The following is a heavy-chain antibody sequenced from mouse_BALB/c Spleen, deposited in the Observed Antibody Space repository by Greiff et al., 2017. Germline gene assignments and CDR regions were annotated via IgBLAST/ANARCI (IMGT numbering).Heavy chain of an antibody. CDR2: ISSGGSYT. V-gene: IGHV5-9-3*01. Sequence: EVKLMESGGGLVKPGGSLKLSCAASGFTFSSYAMSWVRQTPEKRLEWVATISSGGSYTYYPDSVKGRFTISRDNAKNTLYLQMSSLRSEDTAMYYCARGFDVWGAGTTVTVSS. J-gene: IGHJ1*01. CDR1: GFTFSSYA. CDR3: ARGFDV.